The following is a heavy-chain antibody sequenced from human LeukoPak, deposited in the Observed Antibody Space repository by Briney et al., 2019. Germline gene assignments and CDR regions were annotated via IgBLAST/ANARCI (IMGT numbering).Heavy chain of an antibody. CDR3: ARGQSTYYYDSSGYYFGAPHYYCYYMDV. Sequence: SETLSLTCAVYGGSFSGYYWSWIRQPPGKGLEWIGEINHSGSTNYNPSLKSRVTISVDTSKNQFSLKLSSVTAADTAVYYCARGQSTYYYDSSGYYFGAPHYYCYYMDVWGKGTTVTVSS. V-gene: IGHV4-34*01. J-gene: IGHJ6*03. CDR2: INHSGST. CDR1: GGSFSGYY. D-gene: IGHD3-22*01.